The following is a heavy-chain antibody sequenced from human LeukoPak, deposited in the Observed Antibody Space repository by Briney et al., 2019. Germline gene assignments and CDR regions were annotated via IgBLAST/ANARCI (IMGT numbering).Heavy chain of an antibody. Sequence: PGGSLRLSCAASEFTFSAYWMTWVRQAPGKGLVWVSRINTDGSRITYADSVKGRFTISRDNAMNTVYLQMNSLRAEDTAVYYCARVLSGSWDWFDPWGQGTLVTVSS. CDR1: EFTFSAYW. V-gene: IGHV3-74*01. CDR2: INTDGSRI. D-gene: IGHD3-22*01. J-gene: IGHJ5*02. CDR3: ARVLSGSWDWFDP.